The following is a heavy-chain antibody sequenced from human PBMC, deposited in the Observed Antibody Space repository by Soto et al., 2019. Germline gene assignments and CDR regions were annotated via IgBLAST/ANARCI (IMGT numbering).Heavy chain of an antibody. D-gene: IGHD1-26*01. CDR2: ISSSSSTI. Sequence: EVQLVESGGGLVQPGGSLRLSCAASGFTFSSYSMNWVRQAPGKGLEWVLYISSSSSTIYYADSVKGRFTISRDNAKNSLYLQMNSLRDEDTAVYYCARELPFQWELQRRYGMDVWGQGTTVTVSS. CDR3: ARELPFQWELQRRYGMDV. V-gene: IGHV3-48*02. CDR1: GFTFSSYS. J-gene: IGHJ6*02.